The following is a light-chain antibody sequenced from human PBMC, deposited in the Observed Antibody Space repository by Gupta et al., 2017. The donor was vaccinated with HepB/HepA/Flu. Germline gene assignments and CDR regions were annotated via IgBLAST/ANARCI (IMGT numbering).Light chain of an antibody. Sequence: QSVLTQPPSTSGTPGQGVTISCSGNSSNIGINHVYWYQRRPGSAPKLLIYRNNRRPSGVPDRFAGSKSGTSASLAISGLRAEEEADYYCAAWDDSRNIMVFGGGTKLTVL. J-gene: IGLJ2*01. CDR3: AAWDDSRNIMV. V-gene: IGLV1-47*01. CDR1: SSNIGINH. CDR2: RNN.